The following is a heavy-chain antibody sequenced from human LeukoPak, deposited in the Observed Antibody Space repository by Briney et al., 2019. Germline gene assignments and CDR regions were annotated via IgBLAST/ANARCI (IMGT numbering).Heavy chain of an antibody. CDR3: ARVLLRYEGGAFDI. D-gene: IGHD3-9*01. Sequence: PGGSLRLSCAASGFTFSSYGMHWVRQAPGKGLEWVAVILSDGSKEFYTDSVKGRFTISRDNSKNTLYLQMNSLRAEDTAVYYCARVLLRYEGGAFDIWGQGTMVTVSS. V-gene: IGHV3-30*19. J-gene: IGHJ3*02. CDR1: GFTFSSYG. CDR2: ILSDGSKE.